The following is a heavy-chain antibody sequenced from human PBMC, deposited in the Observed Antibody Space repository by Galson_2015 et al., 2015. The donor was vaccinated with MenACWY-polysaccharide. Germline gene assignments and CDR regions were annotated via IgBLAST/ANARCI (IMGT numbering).Heavy chain of an antibody. V-gene: IGHV3-30*02. CDR2: IRNDGRK. Sequence: SLRLSCAGSGFNFGGNGLHWVRQAPGKGLEWVALIRNDGRKHYPDAVKGRFTISRDNSKNTLYLQMNSLRPVDTAVYYCARNPSRLDIAAASHWGQGALVSVSS. CDR3: ARNPSRLDIAAASH. D-gene: IGHD6-13*01. J-gene: IGHJ4*02. CDR1: GFNFGGNG.